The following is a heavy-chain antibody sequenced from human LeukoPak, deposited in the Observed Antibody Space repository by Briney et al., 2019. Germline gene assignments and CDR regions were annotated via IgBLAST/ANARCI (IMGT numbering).Heavy chain of an antibody. CDR3: AKDLPKPLDY. J-gene: IGHJ4*02. V-gene: IGHV3-23*01. Sequence: GGSLRLSCAASGFIFSNYAMTWIRQAPGKGLEWVSTITDTGSTNYADSVKGRFTTSRDNSKNTLYLQMNSLRAEDTAVYYCAKDLPKPLDYWGQGTLVSVSS. CDR2: ITDTGST. CDR1: GFIFSNYA.